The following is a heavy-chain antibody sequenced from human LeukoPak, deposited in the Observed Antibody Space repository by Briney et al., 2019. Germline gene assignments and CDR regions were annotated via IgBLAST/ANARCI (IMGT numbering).Heavy chain of an antibody. CDR1: GFTFSNAW. J-gene: IGHJ4*01. D-gene: IGHD6-13*01. V-gene: IGHV3-7*01. Sequence: GGSLRLSCAASGFTFSNAWMSWVRQAPGKGLEWVASINQNGVEKSSVDSVKGRFTISRDNAKNSLYLQMSSLRAEDTAVYYCARDGTAAGLYFDLWGQGTLVTVSS. CDR2: INQNGVEK. CDR3: ARDGTAAGLYFDL.